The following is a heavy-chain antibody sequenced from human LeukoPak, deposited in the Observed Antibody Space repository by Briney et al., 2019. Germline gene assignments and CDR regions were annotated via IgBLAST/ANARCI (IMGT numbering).Heavy chain of an antibody. CDR2: IKSKTDGGTT. CDR3: ARVARLDWYFDL. J-gene: IGHJ2*01. V-gene: IGHV3-15*01. Sequence: GGSLRLSCAASGFTFSNAWMSWVRQAPGKGLEWVGRIKSKTDGGTTDYAAPVKGRFTISRDDSKNTLYLQMNSLKTEDTAVYYCARVARLDWYFDLWGRGTLVTVSS. D-gene: IGHD6-6*01. CDR1: GFTFSNAW.